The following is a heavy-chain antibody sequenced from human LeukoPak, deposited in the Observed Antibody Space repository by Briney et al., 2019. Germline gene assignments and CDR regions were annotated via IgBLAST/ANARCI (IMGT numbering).Heavy chain of an antibody. CDR1: GFTFSSYS. Sequence: GGSLRLSCAASGFTFSSYSMNWVRQAPGKGLEWVSSISSSSSYIYYADSVKGRFTISSDNAKNSLYLQMNSLRAEDTAVYYCARVRRPDAFGELSYWGQGTLVTVSS. CDR2: ISSSSSYI. J-gene: IGHJ4*02. CDR3: ARVRRPDAFGELSY. D-gene: IGHD3-10*01. V-gene: IGHV3-21*01.